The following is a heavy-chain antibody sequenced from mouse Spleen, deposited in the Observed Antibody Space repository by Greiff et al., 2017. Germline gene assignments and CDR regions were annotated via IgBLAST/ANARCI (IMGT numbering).Heavy chain of an antibody. J-gene: IGHJ3*01. CDR1: GYTFTSYW. V-gene: IGHV1-64*01. CDR3: AREYYYGSSSWFAS. Sequence: QVQLQQSGAELVKPGASVKLSCKASGYTFTSYWMHWVKQRPGQGLEWIGMIHPNSGSTNYNEKFKSKATLTVDKSSSTAYMQLSSLTSEDSAVYYCAREYYYGSSSWFASWGQGTLVTVSA. CDR2: IHPNSGST. D-gene: IGHD1-1*01.